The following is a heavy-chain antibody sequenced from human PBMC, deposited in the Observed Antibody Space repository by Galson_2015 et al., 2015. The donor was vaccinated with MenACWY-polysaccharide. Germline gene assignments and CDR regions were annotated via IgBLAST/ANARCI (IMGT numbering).Heavy chain of an antibody. Sequence: SLRLSCAASGFTFSNYAMSWVRQAPGNGLEWVSAVSDSGDVTFYADSVKGRFTISRDNSKNTLYLQMNSLGAEDTALYYCAKAHIAARPDRRMVYFYYMDVWGKGTTVTVSS. CDR1: GFTFSNYA. V-gene: IGHV3-23*01. CDR2: VSDSGDVT. D-gene: IGHD6-6*01. CDR3: AKAHIAARPDRRMVYFYYMDV. J-gene: IGHJ6*03.